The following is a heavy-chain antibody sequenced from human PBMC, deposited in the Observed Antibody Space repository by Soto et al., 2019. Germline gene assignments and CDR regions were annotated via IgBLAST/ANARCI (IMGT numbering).Heavy chain of an antibody. D-gene: IGHD6-13*01. J-gene: IGHJ5*02. CDR3: APYSSSRGWFDP. CDR1: GGSISSYY. Sequence: SETLSLTCTVSGGSISSYYWSWIRQPPGKGLEWIGYIYYSGSTYYNPSLKSRVTISVDTSKNQFSLKLSSVTAADTAVYYCAPYSSSRGWFDPWGQGTLVTVSS. V-gene: IGHV4-59*04. CDR2: IYYSGST.